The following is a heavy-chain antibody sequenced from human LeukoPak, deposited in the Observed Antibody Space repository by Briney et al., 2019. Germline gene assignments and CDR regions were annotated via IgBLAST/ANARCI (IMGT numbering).Heavy chain of an antibody. V-gene: IGHV1-2*02. D-gene: IGHD4-17*01. CDR3: VREDTTASTDY. J-gene: IGHJ4*02. CDR1: RYTFTGYY. Sequence: ASVKVSCKASRYTFTGYYMHWVRQAPGQGLEWMGWINPNSGGANYAQNFQGRVTMTRDTSITTAYMELSRLTSDDTAVYYCVREDTTASTDYWGQGTLVTVSS. CDR2: INPNSGGA.